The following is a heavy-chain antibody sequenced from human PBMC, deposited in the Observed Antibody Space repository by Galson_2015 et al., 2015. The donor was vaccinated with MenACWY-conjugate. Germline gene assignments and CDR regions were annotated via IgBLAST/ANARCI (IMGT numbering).Heavy chain of an antibody. J-gene: IGHJ5*02. CDR1: GGSIRNYY. Sequence: SETLSLTCTVSGGSIRNYYWSWIRQPPGKGLEWIGYMYHSESPHYNPSLRSRVTIPVDTSRNQFSLKLTSVTAADTAVYYCASGGTHPRRFLNWIDPWGQGSLVTVSS. V-gene: IGHV4-59*01. CDR3: ASGGTHPRRFLNWIDP. CDR2: MYHSESP. D-gene: IGHD1-26*01.